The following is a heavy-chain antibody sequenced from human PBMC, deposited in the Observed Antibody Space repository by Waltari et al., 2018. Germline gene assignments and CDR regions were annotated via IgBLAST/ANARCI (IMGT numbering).Heavy chain of an antibody. CDR3: AKHFTLVRGIGPYFDY. V-gene: IGHV3-23*01. J-gene: IGHJ4*02. Sequence: EVQLLESGGGLVQPGGSLRLSCAASGFTFSNYAMSWVRQAPGKGLEWVSAISGSGDNTFYVDSVKGRFTISRDNSKNTLYLQMNRLRAEDTAVYYCAKHFTLVRGIGPYFDYWGQGTLVTVSS. D-gene: IGHD3-10*01. CDR2: ISGSGDNT. CDR1: GFTFSNYA.